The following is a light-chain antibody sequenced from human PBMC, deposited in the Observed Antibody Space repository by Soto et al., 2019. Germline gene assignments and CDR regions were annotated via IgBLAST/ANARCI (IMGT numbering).Light chain of an antibody. V-gene: IGKV3-20*01. Sequence: MVLTQAVGPLSLPPGKRGTLSCSASQSVDSSYLAWYQQKPGQAPRLLIYGASSRATGIPDRFSGSGSGTDFTLTISRLEPEDFAVYYCQQYGSSPRTFGQGTKVDIK. CDR3: QQYGSSPRT. CDR2: GAS. CDR1: QSVDSSY. J-gene: IGKJ1*01.